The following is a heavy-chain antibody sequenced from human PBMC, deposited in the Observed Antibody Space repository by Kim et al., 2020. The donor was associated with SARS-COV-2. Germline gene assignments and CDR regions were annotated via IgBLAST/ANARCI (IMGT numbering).Heavy chain of an antibody. CDR1: GFTFSSYG. CDR2: ISYDGSNK. Sequence: GGSLRLSCAASGFTFSSYGMHWVRQAPGKGLEWVAVISYDGSNKYYADSVKGRFTISRDNSKNTLYLQMNSLRAEDTAVYYCAKDSGSYYKTSYYYYGMDVWGQGTTVTVSS. J-gene: IGHJ6*02. D-gene: IGHD3-10*01. CDR3: AKDSGSYYKTSYYYYGMDV. V-gene: IGHV3-30*18.